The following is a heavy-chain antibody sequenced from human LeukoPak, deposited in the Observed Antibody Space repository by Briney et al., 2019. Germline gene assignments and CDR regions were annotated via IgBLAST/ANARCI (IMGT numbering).Heavy chain of an antibody. J-gene: IGHJ4*02. CDR2: INSDGSST. Sequence: GGSLRLSCAASGFTFSSYWMHWVRQAPGKGLVWVSRINSDGSSTSYADSVKGRFTISRDNAKNTLYLQMNSLRAEDTAVYYCAREWFGEGPYYFDHWGQGTLVTVSS. V-gene: IGHV3-74*01. CDR1: GFTFSSYW. D-gene: IGHD3-10*01. CDR3: AREWFGEGPYYFDH.